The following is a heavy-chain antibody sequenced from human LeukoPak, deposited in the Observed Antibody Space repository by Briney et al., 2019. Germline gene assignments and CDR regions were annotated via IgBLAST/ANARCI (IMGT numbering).Heavy chain of an antibody. Sequence: PGGSLRLSCAASGFTFSSYGMHWVRQAPGKGLEWVAIISYDGSNKYSADSVKGRFTISRDNPKNTLYLQMNSLRAEDTAVHYCAKDTSRLVVNAPLDYWGQGTLVTVSS. D-gene: IGHD2-8*02. CDR1: GFTFSSYG. V-gene: IGHV3-30*18. CDR3: AKDTSRLVVNAPLDY. CDR2: ISYDGSNK. J-gene: IGHJ4*02.